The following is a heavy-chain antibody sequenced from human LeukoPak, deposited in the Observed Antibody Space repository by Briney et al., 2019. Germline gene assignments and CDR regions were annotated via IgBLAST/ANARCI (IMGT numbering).Heavy chain of an antibody. CDR1: GGSISSYY. Sequence: PSETLSLTCTVSGGSISSYYWSWIRQPPGKALEWIGYVYYSGSTTYNPSLKSRVTISVDTSKNQFSLKLSSVTAADTAVYYCARHSCSGTSCYAVPDWFDPWGQGTLVTVSS. V-gene: IGHV4-59*08. J-gene: IGHJ5*02. CDR3: ARHSCSGTSCYAVPDWFDP. D-gene: IGHD2-2*01. CDR2: VYYSGST.